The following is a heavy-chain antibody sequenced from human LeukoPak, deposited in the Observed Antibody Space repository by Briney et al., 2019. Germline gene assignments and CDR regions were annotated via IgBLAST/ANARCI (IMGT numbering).Heavy chain of an antibody. Sequence: GGSLRLSCAASGFTFSSYSMNWVRQAPGKGLEWVSSISSSSSYIYYADSVKGRFTISRDNAKNSLYLQMNSLRVEDTAVYYCARGKSGSYGTKDYWGQGTLVTVSP. V-gene: IGHV3-21*01. CDR1: GFTFSSYS. CDR2: ISSSSSYI. D-gene: IGHD1-26*01. J-gene: IGHJ4*02. CDR3: ARGKSGSYGTKDY.